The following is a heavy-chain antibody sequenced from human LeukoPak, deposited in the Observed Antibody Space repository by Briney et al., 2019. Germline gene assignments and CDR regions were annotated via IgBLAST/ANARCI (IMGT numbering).Heavy chain of an antibody. V-gene: IGHV5-51*01. CDR3: ASTRGYCSGGSCSWEPPFDY. CDR2: IYPGDSDT. D-gene: IGHD2-15*01. CDR1: GYSFTSYW. Sequence: LGESLKISCKGSGYSFTSYWIGWVRQMPGKGLEWMGIIYPGDSDTRYSPSFQGQVTISADKSISTAYLQWSSLKASDTAMYYCASTRGYCSGGSCSWEPPFDYWGQGTLVTVSS. J-gene: IGHJ4*02.